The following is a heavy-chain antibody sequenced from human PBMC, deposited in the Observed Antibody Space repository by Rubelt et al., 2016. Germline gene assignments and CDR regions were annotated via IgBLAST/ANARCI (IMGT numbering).Heavy chain of an antibody. Sequence: GESRGGLVQPGGSLRLSCAASGFTFSPYSMNWVRQAPGKGLEWVSHITSSDGSIYYADSVRGRFTISRDNAKNSLYLQMNSLRAEDTAVYYCARDSGGLEDYFDYWGQGTLVTVSS. CDR3: ARDSGGLEDYFDY. J-gene: IGHJ4*02. CDR1: GFTFSPYS. CDR2: ITSSDGSI. V-gene: IGHV3-48*01. D-gene: IGHD3-16*01.